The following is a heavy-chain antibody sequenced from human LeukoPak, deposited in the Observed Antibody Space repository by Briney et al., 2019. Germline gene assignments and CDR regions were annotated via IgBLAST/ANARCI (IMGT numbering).Heavy chain of an antibody. CDR2: TSFDGSNN. J-gene: IGHJ4*02. CDR1: GFTFSSYA. V-gene: IGHV3-30*04. Sequence: GGSLRLSCAASGFTFSSYAIHWVRQAPGKGLEWVAVTSFDGSNNYYADSVKGRFTISRDNSKNTLYLQMNSLRAEDTAVYYCAREGYYDSSGYFNYWGQGTLVTVSS. CDR3: AREGYYDSSGYFNY. D-gene: IGHD3-22*01.